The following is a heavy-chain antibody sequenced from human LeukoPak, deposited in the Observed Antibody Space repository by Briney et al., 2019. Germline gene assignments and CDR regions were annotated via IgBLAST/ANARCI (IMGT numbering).Heavy chain of an antibody. Sequence: ASVRVSCKPSGYTFSTYGISWVRQAPGQGLEWVGWISTYNGNTYYALKLQGRGTMTTDTSTSTAYMELRSLRPDDTAVYFCAREKTMLAAGDAFDIWGQGTMVTVSS. CDR3: AREKTMLAAGDAFDI. V-gene: IGHV1-18*01. J-gene: IGHJ3*02. CDR2: ISTYNGNT. D-gene: IGHD6-13*01. CDR1: GYTFSTYG.